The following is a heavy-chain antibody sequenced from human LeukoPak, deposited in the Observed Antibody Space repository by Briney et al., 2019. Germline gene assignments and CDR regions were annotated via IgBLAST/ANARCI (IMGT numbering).Heavy chain of an antibody. J-gene: IGHJ4*02. V-gene: IGHV3-7*01. D-gene: IGHD3-3*01. CDR2: IKQDGSEK. Sequence: GGSLRLSCAASGFTFSSYWMSWVRQAPGKGLEWVANIKQDGSEKYYVDSVKGRFTISRDNAKNSLYLQMNSLRAEDTAVYYCARVLSGYYIYFDYWGQGTLVTVSS. CDR1: GFTFSSYW. CDR3: ARVLSGYYIYFDY.